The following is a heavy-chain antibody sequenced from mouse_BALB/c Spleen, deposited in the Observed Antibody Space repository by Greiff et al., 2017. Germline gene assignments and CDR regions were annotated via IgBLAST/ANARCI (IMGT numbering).Heavy chain of an antibody. J-gene: IGHJ1*01. D-gene: IGHD4-1*01. V-gene: IGHV14-3*02. Sequence: VQLQQSGAELVKPGASVKLSCTASGFNIKDTYMHWVKQRPEQGLEWIGRIDPANGNTKYDPKFQGKATITADTSSNAAYLQLSSLTSEDTAVDYSAPANWDIEGRYFDVWGAGTTVTVSS. CDR1: GFNIKDTY. CDR3: APANWDIEGRYFDV. CDR2: IDPANGNT.